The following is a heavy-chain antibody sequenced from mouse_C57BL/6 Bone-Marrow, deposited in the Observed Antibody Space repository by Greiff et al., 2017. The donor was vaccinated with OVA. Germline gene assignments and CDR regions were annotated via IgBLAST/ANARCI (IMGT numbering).Heavy chain of an antibody. CDR3: RRRYYFDY. V-gene: IGHV1-4*01. CDR1: GYTFTSYT. Sequence: VQLQQSGAELARPGASVKMSCKASGYTFTSYTIHWVKQRPGQGLEWIGYIDPTNDYTNYNQKFKGKDTLTADKSSSTAYMQLSSLTSEDAAVYYCRRRYYFDYWGQGTTLTVFS. J-gene: IGHJ2*01. CDR2: IDPTNDYT.